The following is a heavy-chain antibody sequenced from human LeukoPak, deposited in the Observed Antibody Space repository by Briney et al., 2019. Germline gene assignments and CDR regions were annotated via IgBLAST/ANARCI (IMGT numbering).Heavy chain of an antibody. V-gene: IGHV4-39*02. CDR3: ARDHKDAGYYYYYMDV. Sequence: SETLSLTCTVSGVSISSSNSYWGWIRQPPGKGLEWIGSIYYSGNTYYNASLKSQVSISIDTSKNQFSLRLTSVTAADTAVYYCARDHKDAGYYYYYMDVWGKGTTVTISS. J-gene: IGHJ6*03. CDR2: IYYSGNT. CDR1: GVSISSSNSY. D-gene: IGHD2-15*01.